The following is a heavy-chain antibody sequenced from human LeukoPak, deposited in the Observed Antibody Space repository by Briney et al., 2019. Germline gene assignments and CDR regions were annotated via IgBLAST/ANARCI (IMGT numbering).Heavy chain of an antibody. CDR1: GFTFSSYS. CDR3: ARYQGCISPNSYSLFFHY. V-gene: IGHV3-21*01. CDR2: ISSSSSYI. D-gene: IGHD2-2*01. J-gene: IGHJ4*02. Sequence: GGSLRLSCAASGFTFSSYSMNWVRQAPGKGLEWVSSISSSSSYIYYADSVKGRFTISRDNAKNSLYLQMNSLRAEDTAVYYCARYQGCISPNSYSLFFHYWGQGTLVTVSS.